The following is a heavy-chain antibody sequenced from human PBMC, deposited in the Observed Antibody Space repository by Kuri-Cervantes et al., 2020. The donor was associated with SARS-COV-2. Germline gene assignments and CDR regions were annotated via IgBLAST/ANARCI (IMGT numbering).Heavy chain of an antibody. Sequence: SETLSLTCTVSGGSISSYYWSWIRQPAGKGLEWIGRIYTSGSTNYNLSLKSRVTMSVATSKNQFSLKLNSVTAADTAVYYCTGGIFGIFIRDWGQGILVTVSS. V-gene: IGHV4-4*07. CDR2: IYTSGST. CDR1: GGSISSYY. D-gene: IGHD3-3*01. CDR3: TGGIFGIFIRD. J-gene: IGHJ4*01.